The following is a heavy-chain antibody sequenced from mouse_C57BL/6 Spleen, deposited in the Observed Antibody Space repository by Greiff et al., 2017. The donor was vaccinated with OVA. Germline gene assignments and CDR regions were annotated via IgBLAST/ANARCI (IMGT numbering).Heavy chain of an antibody. V-gene: IGHV5-12*01. CDR1: GFTFSDYY. CDR2: ISNGGGST. Sequence: EVMLVESGGGLVQPGGSLKLSCAASGFTFSDYYMYWVRQTPEKRLEWVAYISNGGGSTYYPDTVKGRFTISRDNAKNTLYLQMSRLKSEDTAMYYCAREPSTMITHYYAMDYWGQGASVTVSS. CDR3: AREPSTMITHYYAMDY. D-gene: IGHD2-4*01. J-gene: IGHJ4*01.